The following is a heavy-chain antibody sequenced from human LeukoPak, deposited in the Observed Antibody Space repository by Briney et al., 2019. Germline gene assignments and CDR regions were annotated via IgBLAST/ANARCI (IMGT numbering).Heavy chain of an antibody. V-gene: IGHV3-48*03. CDR1: GFTVTSYE. CDR3: ARASSSWYGYYYYGMDV. Sequence: GGSLRLFCAAAGFTVTSYEMKWVRQAPGEGLEWDSYISMSGSTIYYADSVKGRFTISRDNAKKSLYLQMNSLRAEDTAVYYCARASSSWYGYYYYGMDVWGQGTTVTVSS. J-gene: IGHJ6*02. CDR2: ISMSGSTI. D-gene: IGHD6-13*01.